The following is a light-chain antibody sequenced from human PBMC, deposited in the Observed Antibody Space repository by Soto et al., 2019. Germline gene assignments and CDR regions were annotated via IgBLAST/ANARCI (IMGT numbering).Light chain of an antibody. Sequence: TQSPSTLSASVGDRVTMTCRASQGISNYLAWYQQKPGQAPRLLIYDASTRATGIPARFSGSGSGTDFTLTITSLEPEDFAVYYCQQRSNWPPTFGQGTKVDIK. V-gene: IGKV3-11*01. CDR2: DAS. CDR1: QGISNY. J-gene: IGKJ1*01. CDR3: QQRSNWPPT.